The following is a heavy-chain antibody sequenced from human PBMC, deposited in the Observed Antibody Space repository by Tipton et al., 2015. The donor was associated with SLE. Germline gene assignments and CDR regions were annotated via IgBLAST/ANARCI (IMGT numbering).Heavy chain of an antibody. D-gene: IGHD5-24*01. CDR2: INHSGST. V-gene: IGHV4-34*01. CDR1: GGSFSGNF. Sequence: TLSLTCAVYGGSFSGNFWNWIRQSPGKGLEWIGEINHSGSTNYNPSLKSRLSISVDKSNNQFSLKMTSVTAADTAVYYCARFDGSVPVFEFWGQGTLVTVSS. CDR3: ARFDGSVPVFEF. J-gene: IGHJ4*02.